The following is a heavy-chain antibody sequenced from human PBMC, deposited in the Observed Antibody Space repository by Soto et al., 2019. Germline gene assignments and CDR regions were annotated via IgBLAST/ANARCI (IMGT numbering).Heavy chain of an antibody. CDR1: GFGFSSYA. CDR3: AGQDGYDI. J-gene: IGHJ3*02. Sequence: QGRLLESGGGVVQPGRSLRLSCAASGFGFSSYAMHWVRQAPGKGLEWLADISYDVNNKYYTDSVKGRFTISRDNSKNTLYLQMDSLRPEDTAVYYCAGQDGYDIWGQGTMVSVSS. CDR2: ISYDVNNK. V-gene: IGHV3-30-3*01.